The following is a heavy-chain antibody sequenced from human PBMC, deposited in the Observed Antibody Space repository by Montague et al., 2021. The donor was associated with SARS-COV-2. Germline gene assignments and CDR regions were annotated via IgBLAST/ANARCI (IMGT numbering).Heavy chain of an antibody. CDR1: GFSLSTSGMC. J-gene: IGHJ4*02. Sequence: PALVKPTQTLTLTCTFSGFSLSTSGMCVSWIRQPPGKALEWLARXDWDDDKYYSTSLKTRLTISKHTSKNQVVLTMTNMDPVDTATYYCARETGTTVSLDYWGQGTMVTVSS. CDR2: XDWDDDK. D-gene: IGHD1-7*01. CDR3: ARETGTTVSLDY. V-gene: IGHV2-70*11.